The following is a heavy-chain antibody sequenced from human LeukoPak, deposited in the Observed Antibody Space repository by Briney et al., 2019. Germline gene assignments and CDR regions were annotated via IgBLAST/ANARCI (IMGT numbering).Heavy chain of an antibody. D-gene: IGHD6-19*01. Sequence: SETLSLTCTVSGYSISRGYYWGWVRQPPGKGLGWIGYNYHSGSTDYNPSLKSGVTISVDTYKRQFCLKLDSVAAADTAVYYCAGLAVAGPGDYWGQGTLVTVSS. CDR2: NYHSGST. CDR3: AGLAVAGPGDY. J-gene: IGHJ4*02. CDR1: GYSISRGYY. V-gene: IGHV4-38-2*02.